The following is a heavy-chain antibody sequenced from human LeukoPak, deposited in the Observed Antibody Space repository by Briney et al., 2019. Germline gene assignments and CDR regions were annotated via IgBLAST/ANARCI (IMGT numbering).Heavy chain of an antibody. V-gene: IGHV3-48*03. CDR3: ARDHSSWSYYFDY. CDR2: ISSSGSTI. D-gene: IGHD6-13*01. J-gene: IGHJ4*02. Sequence: PGGSLRLSCAASGFTFSSYAMSWVRQAPGKGLEWVSYISSSGSTIYYADSVKGRFTISRDNAENSLYLQMNSLRAEDTAVYYCARDHSSWSYYFDYWGQGTLSPSPQ. CDR1: GFTFSSYA.